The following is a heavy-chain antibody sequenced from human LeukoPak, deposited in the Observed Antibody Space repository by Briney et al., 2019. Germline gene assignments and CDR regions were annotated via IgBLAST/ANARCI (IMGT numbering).Heavy chain of an antibody. CDR1: GGSISSSSYY. CDR2: IYYSGST. J-gene: IGHJ4*02. D-gene: IGHD3-3*01. CDR3: ARHRSITIFGVVITYFDY. V-gene: IGHV4-39*01. Sequence: SETLSLTCTVSGGSISSSSYYWGWIRQPPGKGLEWIRSIYYSGSTYYNPSLKSRVTISVDTSKNQFSLKLSSVTAADTAVYYCARHRSITIFGVVITYFDYWGQGTLVTVSS.